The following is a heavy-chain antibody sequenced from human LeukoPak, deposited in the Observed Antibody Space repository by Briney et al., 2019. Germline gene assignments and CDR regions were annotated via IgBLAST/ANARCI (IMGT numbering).Heavy chain of an antibody. D-gene: IGHD3/OR15-3a*01. CDR2: VYHDGTT. V-gene: IGHV4-59*08. CDR3: ARLDCYDAVGCFNH. CDR1: GDSVTTYY. Sequence: SETLSLTCSVSGDSVTTYYWSRIRQATGKGLEWIGYVYHDGTTNYTPSLRSRVIMSVDTANNTISLRLTSVTAADTAIYYCARLDCYDAVGCFNHWGRGTQVTVS. J-gene: IGHJ4*02.